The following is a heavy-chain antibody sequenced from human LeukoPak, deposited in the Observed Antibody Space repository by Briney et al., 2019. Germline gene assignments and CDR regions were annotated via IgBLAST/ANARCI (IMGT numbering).Heavy chain of an antibody. V-gene: IGHV4-61*02. J-gene: IGHJ6*03. CDR1: GGSISSGSYY. D-gene: IGHD5-18*01. CDR2: IYTSGCT. Sequence: PSETLSLTCTVSGGSISSGSYYWSWIRQPAGKGLEWIGRIYTSGCTNYNPSLKSRVTISVDTSKNQFSLKLSSVTAADTAVYYCARALTGGYSYGPINYYYMDVWGKGTTVTVSS. CDR3: ARALTGGYSYGPINYYYMDV.